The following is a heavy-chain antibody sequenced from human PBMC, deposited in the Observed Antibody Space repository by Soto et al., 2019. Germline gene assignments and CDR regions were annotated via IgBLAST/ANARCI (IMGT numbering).Heavy chain of an antibody. CDR3: ARAIVVTVGGMDV. D-gene: IGHD5-12*01. CDR1: GGSISNADYY. V-gene: IGHV4-30-4*01. J-gene: IGHJ6*02. Sequence: QVQLQEAGPGLVKPSQTLSLTCTVSGGSISNADYYWGWVRQPPGKCLEWIGYIYYSGSSFFNPPLKSRVTMSKDTSKNQFSLRLTSVTAADTAVYYCARAIVVTVGGMDVWGRGTTVTVSS. CDR2: IYYSGSS.